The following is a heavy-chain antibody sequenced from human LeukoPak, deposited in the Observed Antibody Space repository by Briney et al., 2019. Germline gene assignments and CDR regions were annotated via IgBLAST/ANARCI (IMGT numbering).Heavy chain of an antibody. V-gene: IGHV4-59*11. CDR3: ARGGAGFDWLLYTY. CDR2: IYYSGST. D-gene: IGHD3-9*01. J-gene: IGHJ4*02. Sequence: SETLSLTCTVSGGSISSHYWSWIRQPPGKGLEWIGYIYYSGSTNYNPSLKSRVTISVDTSKNQFSLKLSSVTAADTAVYYCARGGAGFDWLLYTYWGQGTLVTVSS. CDR1: GGSISSHY.